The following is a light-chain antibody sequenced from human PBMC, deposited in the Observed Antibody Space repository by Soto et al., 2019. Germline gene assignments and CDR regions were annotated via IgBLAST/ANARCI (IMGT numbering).Light chain of an antibody. Sequence: QSVLTKPASVSGSPGQSITISCTGTSNDVGGYNYVSWYQQHPGKAPKLMIYDVSNRPSGVSNRFSGSKSGNTASLTISGLQAEDEAHYYCSSYTSSSTLVFGGGTKLTVL. V-gene: IGLV2-14*01. CDR3: SSYTSSSTLV. J-gene: IGLJ2*01. CDR2: DVS. CDR1: SNDVGGYNY.